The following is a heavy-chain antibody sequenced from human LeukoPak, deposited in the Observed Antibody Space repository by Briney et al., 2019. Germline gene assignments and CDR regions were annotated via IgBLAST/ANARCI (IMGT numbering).Heavy chain of an antibody. D-gene: IGHD5-18*01. J-gene: IGHJ6*02. Sequence: PGRSLRLSCAASGFTFDDYAVHWVRQAPGKGLEWVSGISWNSGCIGYADSVKGRFTISRDNAKNSLYLQMNSLRAEDTALYYCAKANRPRGCSYGYDPPDVWGQGTTVTVSS. CDR1: GFTFDDYA. CDR2: ISWNSGCI. CDR3: AKANRPRGCSYGYDPPDV. V-gene: IGHV3-9*01.